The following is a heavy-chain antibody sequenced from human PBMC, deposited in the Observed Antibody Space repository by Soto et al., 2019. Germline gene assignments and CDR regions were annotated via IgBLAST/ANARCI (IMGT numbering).Heavy chain of an antibody. J-gene: IGHJ4*01. V-gene: IGHV5-51*01. CDR3: ARTYYYDSSGYCFDI. CDR2: IYPGDSDT. Sequence: PGGSLKIACKGFGYSFTSYWIGWVRQMPGKGPEWMGIIYPGDSDTRYSPSFQGQVTISVDKSISTAYLQWSSLKASDTVMYYCARTYYYDSSGYCFDIWGHGTLVTVSS. CDR1: GYSFTSYW. D-gene: IGHD3-22*01.